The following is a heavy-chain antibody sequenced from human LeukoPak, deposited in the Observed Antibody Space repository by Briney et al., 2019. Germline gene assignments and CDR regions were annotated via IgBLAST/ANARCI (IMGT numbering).Heavy chain of an antibody. CDR3: ARVLIYYYSMDV. D-gene: IGHD4/OR15-4a*01. J-gene: IGHJ6*03. CDR2: IYHSGST. CDR1: GGSFSGYY. Sequence: SETLSLTCAVYGGSFSGYYWGWIRQPPGKGLEWIGSIYHSGSTYYNPSLKSRVTISVDTSKNQFSLKLSSVTAADTAVYYCARVLIYYYSMDVWGKGTTVTVSS. V-gene: IGHV4-38-2*01.